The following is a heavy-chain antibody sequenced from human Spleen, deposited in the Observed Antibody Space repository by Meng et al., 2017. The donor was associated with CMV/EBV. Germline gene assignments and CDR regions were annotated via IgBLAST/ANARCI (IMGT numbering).Heavy chain of an antibody. Sequence: SETLSLTGPVTGGSISSSSYYWGWIRQPAGKGLEWLGSIYYSGSTNYNPSLKSRVSISVDTPKNQFSLKLSSVPAEDTAVYYCARLFLNGYNYDYWGQGTLVTVSS. CDR1: GGSISSSSYY. V-gene: IGHV4-39*01. J-gene: IGHJ4*02. CDR3: ARLFLNGYNYDY. D-gene: IGHD5-24*01. CDR2: IYYSGST.